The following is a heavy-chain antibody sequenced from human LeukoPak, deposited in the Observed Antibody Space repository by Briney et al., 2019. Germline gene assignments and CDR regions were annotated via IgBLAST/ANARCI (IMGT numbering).Heavy chain of an antibody. D-gene: IGHD6-6*01. J-gene: IGHJ4*02. CDR1: GFTFSSYS. V-gene: IGHV3-21*01. Sequence: GWSLRLACAASGFTFSSYSMNWVRQAPGKGLEWVSSISSSSSYIYYADSVKGRFTISRDNAKNSLYLQMNSLRAEDTAVYYCAREIYSSSSFDYWGQGTLVTVSS. CDR2: ISSSSSYI. CDR3: AREIYSSSSFDY.